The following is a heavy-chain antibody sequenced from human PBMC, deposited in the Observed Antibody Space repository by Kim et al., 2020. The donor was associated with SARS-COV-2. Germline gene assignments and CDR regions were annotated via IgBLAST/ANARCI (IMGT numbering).Heavy chain of an antibody. CDR1: GFSLSTSGMC. Sequence: SGPTLVNPTQTLTLTCTFSGFSLSTSGMCVSWIRQPPGKALEWLARIDWDDDKYYSTSLKTRLTISKDTSKNQVVLTMTNMDPVDTATYYCARIFYDSSGYYNFDYWGQGTLVTVSS. J-gene: IGHJ4*02. CDR2: IDWDDDK. D-gene: IGHD3-22*01. V-gene: IGHV2-70*11. CDR3: ARIFYDSSGYYNFDY.